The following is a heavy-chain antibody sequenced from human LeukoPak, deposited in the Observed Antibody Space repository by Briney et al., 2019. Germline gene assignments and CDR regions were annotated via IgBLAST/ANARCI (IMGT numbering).Heavy chain of an antibody. Sequence: GGSLRLSCAASGFTFSSYWMHWVRQTPGKGLVRVSRINSDGSSTDYADSVKGRFTISRDNAKNTLYLQMSSLRAEDTAVYYCARDRFYGARYDYWGQGALVTVSS. CDR2: INSDGSST. V-gene: IGHV3-74*01. CDR3: ARDRFYGARYDY. J-gene: IGHJ4*02. D-gene: IGHD4-17*01. CDR1: GFTFSSYW.